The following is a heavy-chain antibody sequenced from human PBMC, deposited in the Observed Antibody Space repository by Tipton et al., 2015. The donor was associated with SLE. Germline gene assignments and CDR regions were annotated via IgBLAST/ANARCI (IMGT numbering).Heavy chain of an antibody. CDR2: IYYSGST. Sequence: TLSLTCTVSGGSISSSSYYWGWIRQPPGKGLEWIGSIYYSGSTYYNPSLKSRVTISVDTSKNQFSLKLSSVTAADTAAYYCARVMNKPRAFDIWGQGTLVTVSS. CDR3: ARVMNKPRAFDI. D-gene: IGHD3-9*01. J-gene: IGHJ4*02. CDR1: GGSISSSSYY. V-gene: IGHV4-39*07.